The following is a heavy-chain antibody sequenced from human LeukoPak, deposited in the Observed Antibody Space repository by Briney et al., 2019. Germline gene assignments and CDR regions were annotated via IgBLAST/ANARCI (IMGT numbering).Heavy chain of an antibody. CDR2: IIPILGIA. V-gene: IGHV1-69*04. D-gene: IGHD4-17*01. CDR3: ARSYGGYDGLFDY. J-gene: IGHJ4*02. Sequence: GASVKVSCKASGGTFSSYAISWVRQAPGQGLEWMGRIIPILGIANYAQKFQGRVTITADKSTSTAYMELSSLRSEDTAVYYCARSYGGYDGLFDYWGQGTLVTVSS. CDR1: GGTFSSYA.